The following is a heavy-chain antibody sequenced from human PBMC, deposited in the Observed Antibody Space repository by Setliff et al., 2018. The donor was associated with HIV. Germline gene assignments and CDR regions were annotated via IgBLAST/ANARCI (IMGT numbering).Heavy chain of an antibody. J-gene: IGHJ5*02. CDR3: ARDKVVVAAGWFDP. D-gene: IGHD2-15*01. Sequence: GGSLRLSCAASGFTFSDYYMSWIRQAPGKGLEWVSYISSSGSTIYYADSVKGRFTISRDNAKNSLYLQMNRLRAEGTAVYYCARDKVVVAAGWFDPWGQGTLFTVSS. V-gene: IGHV3-11*04. CDR1: GFTFSDYY. CDR2: ISSSGSTI.